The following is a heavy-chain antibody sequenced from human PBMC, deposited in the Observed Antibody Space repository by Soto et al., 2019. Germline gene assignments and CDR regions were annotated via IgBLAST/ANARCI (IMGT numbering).Heavy chain of an antibody. J-gene: IGHJ4*02. V-gene: IGHV1-69*13. CDR3: ARVPLDSFSLEPATAVDY. CDR2: IIPIFGTA. D-gene: IGHD2-2*01. CDR1: GGTFSSYA. Sequence: SVKVSCKASGGTFSSYAISWVRQAPGQGLERMGGIIPIFGTANYAQKYQGRVTITADESTSTAYMELSSLRSDDTAVYYSARVPLDSFSLEPATAVDYWGQGTLVTVSS.